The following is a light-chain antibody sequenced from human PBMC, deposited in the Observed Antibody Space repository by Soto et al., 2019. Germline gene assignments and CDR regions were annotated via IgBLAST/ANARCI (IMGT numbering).Light chain of an antibody. CDR2: KVS. J-gene: IGKJ1*01. Sequence: DVVMTQSPLSLPVTLGQPASISCRSSQSLVYSDGNTYLNWFQQRPGQSPRRLIYKVSNRDSGVPDRFSGSGSGTEFTLTISSLQPDDFATYYCQHYNYYSPWTFGQGTKVDIK. V-gene: IGKV2-30*01. CDR1: QSLVYSDGNTY. CDR3: QHYNYYSPWT.